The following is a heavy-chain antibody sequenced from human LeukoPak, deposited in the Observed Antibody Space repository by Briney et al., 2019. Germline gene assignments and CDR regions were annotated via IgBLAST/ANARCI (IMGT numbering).Heavy chain of an antibody. Sequence: ASVKVSCKASGYTFTSYGISWVRQAPGQGLEWMGWISAYNGNTKYAQRLRGRVTMTTDTSTTTAYVELSSLRSEDTAVYYCAREGVVGATEGLYYYYYYMDVWGKGTTVTVSS. V-gene: IGHV1-18*01. CDR2: ISAYNGNT. D-gene: IGHD1-26*01. CDR3: AREGVVGATEGLYYYYYYMDV. J-gene: IGHJ6*03. CDR1: GYTFTSYG.